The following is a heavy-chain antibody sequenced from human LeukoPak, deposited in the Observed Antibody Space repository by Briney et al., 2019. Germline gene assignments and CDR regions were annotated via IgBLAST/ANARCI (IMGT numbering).Heavy chain of an antibody. J-gene: IGHJ4*02. CDR1: GFTFSSYA. D-gene: IGHD6-13*01. CDR2: ISGSGGST. CDR3: AKRVRYSSSWYYFDY. V-gene: IGHV3-23*01. Sequence: GGSLRPSCAASGFTFSSYAMSWVRQAPGKGLEWVSAISGSGGSTYYADSVKGRFTISRDNSKNTLYLQMNSLRAEDTAVYYCAKRVRYSSSWYYFDYWGQGTLVTVSS.